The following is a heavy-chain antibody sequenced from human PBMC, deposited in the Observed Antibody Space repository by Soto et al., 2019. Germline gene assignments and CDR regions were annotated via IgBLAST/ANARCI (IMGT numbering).Heavy chain of an antibody. J-gene: IGHJ5*02. CDR3: ARGWIRWFDP. Sequence: LSLTCAVSGGSISSGGYSWSWIRQPPGKGLEWIGYIYHSGSTYYNPSLKSRVTISVDRSKNQFSLKLSSVTAADTAVYYCARGWIRWFDPWGQGTLVTVSS. D-gene: IGHD5-12*01. CDR1: GGSISSGGYS. V-gene: IGHV4-30-2*01. CDR2: IYHSGST.